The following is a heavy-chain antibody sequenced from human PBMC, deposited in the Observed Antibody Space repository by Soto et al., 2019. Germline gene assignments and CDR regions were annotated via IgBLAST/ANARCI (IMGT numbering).Heavy chain of an antibody. Sequence: SETLSLTCTVSGGSISSYYWSWIRQPAGKGLEWIGRIYTSGSTNYNPSLKSRVTMSVDTSKNQFSLKLSSVTAADTAVYYCARDKYSSSPYYYYGMDVWGQGTTVTVSS. CDR3: ARDKYSSSPYYYYGMDV. J-gene: IGHJ6*02. V-gene: IGHV4-4*07. CDR2: IYTSGST. CDR1: GGSISSYY. D-gene: IGHD6-13*01.